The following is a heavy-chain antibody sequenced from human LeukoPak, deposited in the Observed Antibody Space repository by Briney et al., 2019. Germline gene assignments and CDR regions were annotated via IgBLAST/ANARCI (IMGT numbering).Heavy chain of an antibody. CDR1: GGSISSYY. CDR2: IYTSGSI. J-gene: IGHJ4*02. Sequence: SETLSLTCTVSGGSISSYYWSWIRQPPGKGLEWIGYIYTSGSINYNPSLKSRVTISVDTSKNQFSLKLSSVTAADTAVYYCARQGGDYWGQGTLVTVSS. D-gene: IGHD3-16*01. CDR3: ARQGGDY. V-gene: IGHV4-4*09.